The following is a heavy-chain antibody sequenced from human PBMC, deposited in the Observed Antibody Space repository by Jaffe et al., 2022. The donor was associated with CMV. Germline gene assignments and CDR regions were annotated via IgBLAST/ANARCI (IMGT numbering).Heavy chain of an antibody. Sequence: EVQLVESGGGLVQPGRSLRLSCAASGFTFDDYAMHWVRQAPGKGLEWVSGISWNSGSIGYADSVKGRFTISRDNAKNSLYLQMNSLRAEDTALYYCAKSNAPYVLGYFDYWGQGTLVTVSS. CDR3: AKSNAPYVLGYFDY. CDR2: ISWNSGSI. J-gene: IGHJ4*02. V-gene: IGHV3-9*01. CDR1: GFTFDDYA. D-gene: IGHD3-16*01.